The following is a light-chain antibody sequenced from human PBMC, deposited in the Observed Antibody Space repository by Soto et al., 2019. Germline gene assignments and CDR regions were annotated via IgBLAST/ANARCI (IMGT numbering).Light chain of an antibody. V-gene: IGKV1-5*03. Sequence: DIQMTQSPSTLSTSVGDRVTITCRASQSVSNWLAWYQQKPGKAPKLLIYKASNLETGVPSRFTGSGSGTEFTLTISSLQPGDFATYYCQQYNNYPLTFGGGTKVEIK. CDR3: QQYNNYPLT. J-gene: IGKJ4*01. CDR1: QSVSNW. CDR2: KAS.